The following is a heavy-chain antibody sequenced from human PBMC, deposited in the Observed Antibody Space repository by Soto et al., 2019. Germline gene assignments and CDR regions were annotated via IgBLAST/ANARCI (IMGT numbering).Heavy chain of an antibody. CDR1: GGSISSSNW. D-gene: IGHD3-10*02. J-gene: IGHJ6*02. Sequence: PSDTLSLTCAVSGGSISSSNWWSWVRQPPGKGLEWIGEIYHSGSTNYNPSLKSRVTISVDKSKNQFSLKLSSVTAADTAVYYCASVRGGYYYAMDVWGQGTTVTVSS. CDR3: ASVRGGYYYAMDV. V-gene: IGHV4-4*02. CDR2: IYHSGST.